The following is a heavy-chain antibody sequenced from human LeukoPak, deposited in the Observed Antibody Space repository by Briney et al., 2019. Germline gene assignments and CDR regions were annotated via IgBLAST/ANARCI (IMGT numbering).Heavy chain of an antibody. CDR1: GFTFSSYG. Sequence: PEGSLRLSCAASGFTFSSYGMHWVRQAPGKGLEWVAVISYDGSNKYYADSVKGRFTISRDNSKNTLYLQMNSLRAEDTAVYYCAKGENYDILTGYDYWGQGTLVTVSS. V-gene: IGHV3-30*18. D-gene: IGHD3-9*01. CDR3: AKGENYDILTGYDY. CDR2: ISYDGSNK. J-gene: IGHJ4*02.